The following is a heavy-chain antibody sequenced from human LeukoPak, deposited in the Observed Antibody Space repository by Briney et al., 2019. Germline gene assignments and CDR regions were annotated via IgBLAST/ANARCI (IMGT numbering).Heavy chain of an antibody. CDR1: GGSISSNSCY. CDR3: AKHAYDFWSGYAEKIDY. Sequence: PSETLSLTCTVSGGSISSNSCYWGWIRQPPGQGLGWIGCIHYSGSTYYTPSLKSRVTISVDTSENQFSQQLSSVTAADTAVYYCAKHAYDFWSGYAEKIDYWGQGTLVTVSS. D-gene: IGHD3-3*01. V-gene: IGHV4-39*01. J-gene: IGHJ4*02. CDR2: IHYSGST.